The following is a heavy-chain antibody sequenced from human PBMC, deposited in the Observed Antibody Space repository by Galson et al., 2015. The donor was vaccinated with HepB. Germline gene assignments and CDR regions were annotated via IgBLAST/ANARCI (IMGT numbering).Heavy chain of an antibody. V-gene: IGHV4-61*02. D-gene: IGHD2-15*01. CDR3: ARYCSGGSCSQSWFDY. Sequence: TLSLTCTVSGGSISSGSYYWSWIRQPAGKGLKWIGRIYTSGSTNYNPSLKSRVTMSVDTSKNQFSLKLSSVTAADTAVYYCARYCSGGSCSQSWFDYWGQGTLVTVSS. J-gene: IGHJ4*02. CDR2: IYTSGST. CDR1: GGSISSGSYY.